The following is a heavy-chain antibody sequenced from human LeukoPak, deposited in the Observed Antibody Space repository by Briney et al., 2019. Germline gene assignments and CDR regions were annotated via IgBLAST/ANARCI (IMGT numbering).Heavy chain of an antibody. Sequence: PGGSLRLSCAASGFTFSTYAMSWVRQAPGKGLEWVSAISGSGGSTYYADSVKGRFTISRDNSKDTLYLQMNSLRAEDTAVYYCAKGRASSSWYVTFDYWGQGTLVTVSS. J-gene: IGHJ4*02. CDR2: ISGSGGST. V-gene: IGHV3-23*01. CDR3: AKGRASSSWYVTFDY. D-gene: IGHD6-13*01. CDR1: GFTFSTYA.